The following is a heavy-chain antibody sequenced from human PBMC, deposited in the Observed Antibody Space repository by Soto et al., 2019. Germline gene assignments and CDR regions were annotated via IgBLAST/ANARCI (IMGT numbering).Heavy chain of an antibody. Sequence: ASVKVSCKASGYTFTSYGISWVRQAPGQGLEWMGLISAYSGNTNYAQKLQGRVTMTRDTSTSTVYMELSSLRSEDTAVYYCARAVTTPDAEYFQHWGQGTLVTVSS. D-gene: IGHD4-17*01. J-gene: IGHJ1*01. CDR1: GYTFTSYG. CDR2: ISAYSGNT. V-gene: IGHV1-18*01. CDR3: ARAVTTPDAEYFQH.